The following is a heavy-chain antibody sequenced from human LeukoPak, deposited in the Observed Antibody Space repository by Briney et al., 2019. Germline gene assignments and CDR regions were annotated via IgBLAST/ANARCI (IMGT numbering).Heavy chain of an antibody. CDR1: GGSISSSSYY. J-gene: IGHJ4*02. V-gene: IGHV4-39*07. CDR3: ARGDIVATIDY. D-gene: IGHD5-12*01. CDR2: IYYSGST. Sequence: SSETLSLTCTVSGGSISSSSYYWGWIRQPPGKGLEWIGSIYYSGSTYYNPSLKSRVTISVDTSKNQFSLKLSSVTAADTAVYYCARGDIVATIDYWGQGTLVTVSS.